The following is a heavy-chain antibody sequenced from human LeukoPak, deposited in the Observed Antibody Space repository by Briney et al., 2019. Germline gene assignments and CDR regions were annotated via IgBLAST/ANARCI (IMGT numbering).Heavy chain of an antibody. CDR3: ATLVGATGRYFDY. CDR1: GYTFTGYY. V-gene: IGHV1-2*02. Sequence: ASVKVSCKASGYTFTGYYMHWVRQAPGQGLEWMGWINPNSGGTNYAQKFQGRVTMTTDTSTSTAYMELRSLRSDDTAVYYCATLVGATGRYFDYWGQGTLVTVSS. D-gene: IGHD1-26*01. CDR2: INPNSGGT. J-gene: IGHJ4*02.